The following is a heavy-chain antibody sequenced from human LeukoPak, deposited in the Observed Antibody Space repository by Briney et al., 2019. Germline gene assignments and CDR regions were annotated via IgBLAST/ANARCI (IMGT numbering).Heavy chain of an antibody. D-gene: IGHD1-1*01. CDR1: GYTFTDHF. CDR2: INPYNGIT. V-gene: IGHV1-2*02. J-gene: IGHJ4*02. Sequence: ASVKVSCKASGYTFTDHFMHWMRPAPGQGLEWVGEINPYNGITKYAWRFQGRVSITRDTSISTAFMEMSRLTSDDTAVYYCARDNSLNDFDYWGQGTLVTVAS. CDR3: ARDNSLNDFDY.